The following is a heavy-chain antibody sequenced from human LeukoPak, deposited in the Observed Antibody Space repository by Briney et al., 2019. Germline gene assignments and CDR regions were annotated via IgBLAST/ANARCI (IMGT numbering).Heavy chain of an antibody. CDR3: AKDYRLAYYDFWSAYYFDY. CDR2: ISYDGSYN. V-gene: IGHV3-30*18. Sequence: GGSLRLSCAASGFTFSSFGMHWVRQAPGKGLEWVAVISYDGSYNSYADSVKGRFTISRDNSKNMLYLHMNSLRAEDTAVYYCAKDYRLAYYDFWSAYYFDYWGQGTLVSVSS. D-gene: IGHD3-3*01. CDR1: GFTFSSFG. J-gene: IGHJ4*02.